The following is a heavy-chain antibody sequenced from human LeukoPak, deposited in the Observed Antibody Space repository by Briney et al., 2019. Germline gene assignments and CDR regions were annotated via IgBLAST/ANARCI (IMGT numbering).Heavy chain of an antibody. J-gene: IGHJ5*02. D-gene: IGHD3-9*01. Sequence: ASVKVSCKASGYTFTGYYMHWVRQAPGQGLEWMGWINPNSGGTNYAQKFQGRVTMTRDTSISTAYMELSRLRSDDTAVYYCARSPLRYFDWLVYEDWFDPWGQGTLVTVSS. CDR3: ARSPLRYFDWLVYEDWFDP. CDR1: GYTFTGYY. CDR2: INPNSGGT. V-gene: IGHV1-2*02.